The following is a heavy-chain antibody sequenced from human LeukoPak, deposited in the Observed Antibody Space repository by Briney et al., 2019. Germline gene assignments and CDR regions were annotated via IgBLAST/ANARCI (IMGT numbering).Heavy chain of an antibody. CDR3: ARGSTDDYSNFDY. D-gene: IGHD4-4*01. V-gene: IGHV1-8*01. CDR2: MNPNSGNT. J-gene: IGHJ4*02. Sequence: ASVKASCKASGYTFTSYDINWVRQATGQGLEWMGWMNPNSGNTGYAQKFQGRVTMTRNTSISTAYMELSSLRSEDTAVYYCARGSTDDYSNFDYWGQGTLVTVSS. CDR1: GYTFTSYD.